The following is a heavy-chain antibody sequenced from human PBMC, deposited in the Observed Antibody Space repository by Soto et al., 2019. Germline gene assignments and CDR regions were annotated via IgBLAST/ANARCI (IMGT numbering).Heavy chain of an antibody. Sequence: PSETLSLTCTVSGGSISSSSYYWGWIRQPPGKGLEWIGSICYSGSTYYNPSLKSRVTISVDTSKNQFSLKLSSVTAADTAVYYCARRTTVHQFYSVARKRFDPWGQGTLVTVSS. CDR1: GGSISSSSYY. CDR2: ICYSGST. V-gene: IGHV4-39*01. J-gene: IGHJ5*02. D-gene: IGHD4-17*01. CDR3: ARRTTVHQFYSVARKRFDP.